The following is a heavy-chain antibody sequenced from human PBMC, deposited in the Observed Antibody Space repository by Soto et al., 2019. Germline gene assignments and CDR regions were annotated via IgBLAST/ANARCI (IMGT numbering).Heavy chain of an antibody. CDR1: GFPSSIPW. Sequence: EVQLVESGGAWEKLGGPLGLPGAASGFPSSIPWLTWVRRPPGKGLGWVGRVKSKTDGGTIDYAAPVKDRFTISRDDSKNTLYLQMNSLKTEDTAVYYCIGTYSGSSMRFDYWGQGTLVTVSS. CDR3: IGTYSGSSMRFDY. V-gene: IGHV3-15*02. D-gene: IGHD5-12*01. CDR2: VKSKTDGGTI. J-gene: IGHJ4*02.